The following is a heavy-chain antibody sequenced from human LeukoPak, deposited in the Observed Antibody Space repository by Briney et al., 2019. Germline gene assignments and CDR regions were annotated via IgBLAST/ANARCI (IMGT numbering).Heavy chain of an antibody. J-gene: IGHJ6*03. Sequence: SQTLSLTCTVSGGSISSYYWSWIRQPAGKGLEWIGRIYTSVSTNYNPSLKSRVTMSVDTSKNQFSLKLSSVTAADTAVYYCARERESITIFGVVKVDYYYMDVWGKGTTVTVSS. CDR1: GGSISSYY. V-gene: IGHV4-4*07. CDR2: IYTSVST. D-gene: IGHD3-3*01. CDR3: ARERESITIFGVVKVDYYYMDV.